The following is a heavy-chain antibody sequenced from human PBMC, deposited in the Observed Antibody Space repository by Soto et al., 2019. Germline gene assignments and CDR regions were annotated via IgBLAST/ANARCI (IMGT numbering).Heavy chain of an antibody. D-gene: IGHD2-2*01. Sequence: QLQLVQSGAEVKKPGSAVKVSCKASGGTFREYAISWVRQAPGQGLEWLGGIIPIFATINYAQNFQGRVTITADKSTSTAYMEVRSLRAADTAVYYCGRGYCTSTTCEHYYVMDVWGQGTTVTVTS. CDR2: IIPIFATI. J-gene: IGHJ6*02. CDR1: GGTFREYA. V-gene: IGHV1-69*06. CDR3: GRGYCTSTTCEHYYVMDV.